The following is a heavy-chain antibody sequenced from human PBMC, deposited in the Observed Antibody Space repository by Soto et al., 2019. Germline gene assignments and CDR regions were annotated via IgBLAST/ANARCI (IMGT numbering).Heavy chain of an antibody. V-gene: IGHV3-53*02. J-gene: IGHJ2*01. Sequence: EVQLVETGGDLIQPVGSLRLSCAASGLSVSSNYMSWVRQAPGRGLEWVSVIYSSGNIYYRDSVKGRFTISRDNSKNTLYLQMNSLRDEDTAVYYCATGIKAVVRSWYFDLWGRGTLVTVSS. D-gene: IGHD5-18*01. CDR3: ATGIKAVVRSWYFDL. CDR2: IYSSGNI. CDR1: GLSVSSNY.